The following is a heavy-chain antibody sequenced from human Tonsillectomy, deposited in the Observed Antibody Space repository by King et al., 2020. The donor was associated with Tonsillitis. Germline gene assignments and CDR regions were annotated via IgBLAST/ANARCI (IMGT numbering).Heavy chain of an antibody. D-gene: IGHD6-13*01. Sequence: VQLVESGAEVKKPGASVKVSCKASGYTFTANHIHWVRQAPGQGLEWMGWIDPNGGGTNYAQNFQGRVTLTRDTSISTVYMELSSLRSDDTAVYYCARELAINAFDVWGQGTMVTVSS. V-gene: IGHV1-2*02. J-gene: IGHJ3*01. CDR1: GYTFTANH. CDR3: ARELAINAFDV. CDR2: IDPNGGGT.